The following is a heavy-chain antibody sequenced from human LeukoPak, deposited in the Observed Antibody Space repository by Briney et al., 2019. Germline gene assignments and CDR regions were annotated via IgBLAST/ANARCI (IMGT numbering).Heavy chain of an antibody. CDR2: IYTSGHT. J-gene: IGHJ6*03. V-gene: IGHV4-4*07. Sequence: PSETLSLTCTVSGGSISSYYWSWNRHPAGKVLEWIRRIYTSGHTNYNPSLKSRVTMSVDTSKTQFSLKLSSVTAADTAVFFCEKETAYDILTGYTYYYMDVWGKGTTVTVSS. D-gene: IGHD3-9*01. CDR1: GGSISSYY. CDR3: EKETAYDILTGYTYYYMDV.